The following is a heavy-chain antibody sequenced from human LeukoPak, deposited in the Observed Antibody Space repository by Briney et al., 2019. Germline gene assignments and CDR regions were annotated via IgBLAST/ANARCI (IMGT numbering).Heavy chain of an antibody. CDR1: DGSFTDYH. CDR2: INHSGST. J-gene: IGHJ6*03. D-gene: IGHD6-6*01. CDR3: ARATEGYSSSVVYMAV. V-gene: IGHV4-34*01. Sequence: SETLSLTCAVSDGSFTDYHWTWIRQPPGKELEWIGEINHSGSTRYSPSLKSRVTISVDTPKNQFSLELSSVTAADTAVYYCARATEGYSSSVVYMAVWGKGTTVTVSS.